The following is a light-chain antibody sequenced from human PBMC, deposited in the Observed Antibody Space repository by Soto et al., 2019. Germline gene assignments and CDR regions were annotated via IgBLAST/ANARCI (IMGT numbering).Light chain of an antibody. CDR2: WAS. Sequence: DNVMTQSPDSLAVSLDERATISCKSSQSLLYTSNNKNSLGWYQQKPGQPPKLLIYWASTRESGVPDRFSGSVSGTDFTLTITSLQAEDVAVYYCLQSLSIPRTFGQGNKVEIK. V-gene: IGKV4-1*01. CDR3: LQSLSIPRT. CDR1: QSLLYTSNNKNS. J-gene: IGKJ1*01.